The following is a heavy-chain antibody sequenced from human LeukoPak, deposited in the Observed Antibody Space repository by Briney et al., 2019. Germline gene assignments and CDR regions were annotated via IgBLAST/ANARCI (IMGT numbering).Heavy chain of an antibody. J-gene: IGHJ6*02. Sequence: EGSLRLSRAASGFTFSSYAMSWVRQAPGKGLEWVSAISGSGGSTYYADSVKGRFTISRDNSKNTLYLQMNSLRAEDTAVYYCAKGYFDWSYYYYGMDVWGQGTTVTVSS. V-gene: IGHV3-23*01. CDR1: GFTFSSYA. D-gene: IGHD3-9*01. CDR3: AKGYFDWSYYYYGMDV. CDR2: ISGSGGST.